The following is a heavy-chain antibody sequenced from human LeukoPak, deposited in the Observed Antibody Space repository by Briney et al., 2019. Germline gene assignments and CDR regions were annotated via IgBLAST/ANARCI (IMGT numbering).Heavy chain of an antibody. CDR2: IIPIFGSG. Sequence: SVKVSCKASGGIFANYAISWVRKAPGQGLEWMGGIIPIFGSGHSAQKFQGRLTITADESTRTTYMELSSLRSEDTAVYYCAKGHDDFRQFDFWGQGTLVIISS. CDR1: GGIFANYA. J-gene: IGHJ4*02. V-gene: IGHV1-69*13. CDR3: AKGHDDFRQFDF. D-gene: IGHD3-3*01.